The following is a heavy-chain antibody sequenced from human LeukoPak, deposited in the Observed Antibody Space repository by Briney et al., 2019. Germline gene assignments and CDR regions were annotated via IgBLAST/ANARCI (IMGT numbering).Heavy chain of an antibody. CDR1: GGSISSSSYY. V-gene: IGHV4-39*07. J-gene: IGHJ4*02. CDR3: ARNLAGHFGGFYFDD. Sequence: SETLSLTCTVSGGSISSSSYYWGWIRQPPGKRLEWIGSIYYSGSTYYNPSLKSRITISVDTSKNQFSLKLSSVTAADTAVYYCARNLAGHFGGFYFDDWGQGTLVTVSS. CDR2: IYYSGST. D-gene: IGHD2-21*01.